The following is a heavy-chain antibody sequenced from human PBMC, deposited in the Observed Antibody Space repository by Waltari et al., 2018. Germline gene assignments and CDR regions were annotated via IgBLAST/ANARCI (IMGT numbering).Heavy chain of an antibody. CDR3: ARGQTFGVVILDFDY. CDR2: IYYSGST. J-gene: IGHJ4*02. D-gene: IGHD3-3*01. V-gene: IGHV4-39*07. CDR1: GGPISSSSYY. Sequence: QLQLQESGPGLVKPSETLSLTCPVSGGPISSSSYYWGWIRQPPGKGLEWIGSIYYSGSTYYNPSLKSRVTISVDTSKNQFSLKLSSVTAADTAVYYCARGQTFGVVILDFDYWGQGTLVTVSS.